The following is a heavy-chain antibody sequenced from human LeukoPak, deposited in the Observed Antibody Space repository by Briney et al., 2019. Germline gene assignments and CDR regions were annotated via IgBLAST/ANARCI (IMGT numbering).Heavy chain of an antibody. CDR2: ISYDGSNK. Sequence: GGSLRLSCAASGFTFSSYGVHWVRQAPGKGLEWVAVISYDGSNKYYADSVKGRFTISRDNSKNTLYLQMNSLRAEDTAVYYCAKDLESSGWYPSLYYYGMDVWGQGTTVTVSS. CDR3: AKDLESSGWYPSLYYYGMDV. CDR1: GFTFSSYG. J-gene: IGHJ6*02. D-gene: IGHD6-19*01. V-gene: IGHV3-30*18.